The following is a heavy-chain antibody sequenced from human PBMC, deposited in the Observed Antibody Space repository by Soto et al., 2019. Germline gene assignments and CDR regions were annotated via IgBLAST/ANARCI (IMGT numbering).Heavy chain of an antibody. CDR1: GFNFSGSA. CDR3: WGASGYSPPDN. J-gene: IGHJ4*02. V-gene: IGHV3-73*01. Sequence: EVQLVESGGDLVQPGGSLKLSCTGLGFNFSGSALHWVRQPSGKGLEWVGRIRGRAKKYATSYAASVRGRFYLSRDDSKNPAFPPKNRLREGGTGFFFCWGASGYSPPDNWGQGTLVTVSS. D-gene: IGHD3-16*01. CDR2: IRGRAKKYAT.